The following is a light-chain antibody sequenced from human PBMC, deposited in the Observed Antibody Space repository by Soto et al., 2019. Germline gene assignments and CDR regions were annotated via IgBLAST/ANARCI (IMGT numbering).Light chain of an antibody. CDR1: QGISSY. Sequence: DIQLTRSPSFLSASVGDRVTITCRASQGISSYLAWYQQKPGKAPKLLIYAASTLQSGGPSRFSGSGSGTEFTLTISSLQPEDFATYYCQQLNSYPITFGQGTRLEIK. J-gene: IGKJ5*01. CDR2: AAS. CDR3: QQLNSYPIT. V-gene: IGKV1-9*01.